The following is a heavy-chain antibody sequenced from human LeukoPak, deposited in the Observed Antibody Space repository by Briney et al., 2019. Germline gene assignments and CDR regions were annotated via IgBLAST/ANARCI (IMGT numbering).Heavy chain of an antibody. D-gene: IGHD3-22*01. V-gene: IGHV1-2*02. CDR1: GFTFTDYF. CDR2: INPHSGGT. CDR3: ARSYYDSSGYYYLVDY. J-gene: IGHJ4*02. Sequence: GASVKVSCKASGFTFTDYFMHWVRQAPGQGLEWMGWINPHSGGTNYAQQFQGRVTMTRDTSISTAYMELSRLRSDDTAVYYCARSYYDSSGYYYLVDYWGQGTLVTVPS.